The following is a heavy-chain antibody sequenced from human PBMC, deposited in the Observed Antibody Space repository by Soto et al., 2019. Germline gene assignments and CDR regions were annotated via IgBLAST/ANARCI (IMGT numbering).Heavy chain of an antibody. CDR2: INPNSGGT. V-gene: IGHV1-2*04. CDR1: GYTFTGYY. Sequence: GASVKVSCKASGYTFTGYYMHWVRQAPGQGLEWMGWINPNSGGTNYAQKFQGWVTMTRDTSISTAYMELSRLRSDDTAVYYCARVQDPSYYYDSSGYFDYWGQGTLVTVSS. D-gene: IGHD3-22*01. J-gene: IGHJ4*02. CDR3: ARVQDPSYYYDSSGYFDY.